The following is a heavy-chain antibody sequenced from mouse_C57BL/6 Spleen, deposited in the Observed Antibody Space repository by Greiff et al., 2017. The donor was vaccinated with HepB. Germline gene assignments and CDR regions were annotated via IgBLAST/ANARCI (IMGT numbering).Heavy chain of an antibody. D-gene: IGHD3-2*02. CDR2: ISDGGSYT. J-gene: IGHJ4*01. Sequence: DVQLVESGGGLVKPGGSLKLSCAASGFTFSSYAMSWVRQTPEKRLEWVATISDGGSYTYYPDNVKGRFTISRDNAKNNLYLQMSHLKSEDTAMYYCARDQGKNYYAMDYWGQGTSVTVSS. V-gene: IGHV5-4*01. CDR1: GFTFSSYA. CDR3: ARDQGKNYYAMDY.